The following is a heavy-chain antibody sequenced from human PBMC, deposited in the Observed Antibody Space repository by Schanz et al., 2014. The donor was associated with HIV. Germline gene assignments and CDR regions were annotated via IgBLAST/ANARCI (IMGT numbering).Heavy chain of an antibody. CDR1: GFTFSDRY. J-gene: IGHJ4*02. V-gene: IGHV3-72*01. Sequence: EVQLVESGGGLVQPGGSLRLSCAASGFTFSDRYMDWVRQAPGKGLEWVGRARNKANSHTTEYAASVKGRFTISRDDSQNSLYLQMDSLRTEDTAVYYCARVGRVGGTNYLDYWGQGTLVTVSS. CDR2: ARNKANSHTT. CDR3: ARVGRVGGTNYLDY. D-gene: IGHD1-26*01.